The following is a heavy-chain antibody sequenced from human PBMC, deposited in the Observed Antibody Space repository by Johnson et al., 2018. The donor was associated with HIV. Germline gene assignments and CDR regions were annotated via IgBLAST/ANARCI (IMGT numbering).Heavy chain of an antibody. CDR3: TTARTYF. V-gene: IGHV3-30*07. Sequence: SNKYYADSVKGRFTISRDNSKNTLYLQMNSLKTEDTAVYYCTTARTYFWGQGTMVTVSS. J-gene: IGHJ3*01. D-gene: IGHD2-8*01. CDR2: SNK.